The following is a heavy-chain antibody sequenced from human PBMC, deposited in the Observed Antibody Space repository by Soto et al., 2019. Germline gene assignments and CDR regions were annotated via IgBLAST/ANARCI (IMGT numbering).Heavy chain of an antibody. CDR2: ISSSGGST. J-gene: IGHJ4*02. D-gene: IGHD2-2*02. CDR3: AKSVVPAAISRVYFDY. CDR1: GFTFSSYA. V-gene: IGHV3-23*01. Sequence: GGSLRLSCAASGFTFSSYAMSWVRQTPGKGLEWVSSISSSGGSTYYADSVKGRFTISRDNSKNTLYLQMNSLRAEDTAVYYCAKSVVPAAISRVYFDYWGQGTLVTVSS.